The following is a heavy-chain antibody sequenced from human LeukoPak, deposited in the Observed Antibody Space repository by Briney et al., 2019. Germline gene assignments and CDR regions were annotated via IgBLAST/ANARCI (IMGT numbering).Heavy chain of an antibody. V-gene: IGHV4-61*02. Sequence: SETLSLTCTVSGDSISSGDYYWSWIRQPAGKGLEWIGRISSSGSTNYNPSLKRRVTLSLDTSKNQFSLKLSSVTAADTAVYYCVGSKWELLGSAFDIWGQGTMVTVSS. D-gene: IGHD1-26*01. CDR3: VGSKWELLGSAFDI. CDR1: GDSISSGDYY. CDR2: ISSSGST. J-gene: IGHJ3*02.